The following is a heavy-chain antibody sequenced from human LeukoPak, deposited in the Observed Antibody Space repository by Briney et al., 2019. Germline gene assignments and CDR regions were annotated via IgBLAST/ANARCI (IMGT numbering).Heavy chain of an antibody. CDR2: IYTSGST. CDR3: ARDQDRGSSSSVLDY. D-gene: IGHD6-13*01. J-gene: IGHJ4*02. V-gene: IGHV4-4*07. CDR1: GGSISSYY. Sequence: PSETLSLTCTVSGGSISSYYWSWIRQPAGKGLEWSGRIYTSGSTNYNPSLKSRVTMSVDTSKNQFSLKLSSVTAADTAVYYCARDQDRGSSSSVLDYWGQGTLVTVSS.